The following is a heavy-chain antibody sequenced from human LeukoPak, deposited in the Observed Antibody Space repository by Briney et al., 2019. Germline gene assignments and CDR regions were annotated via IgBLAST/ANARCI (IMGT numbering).Heavy chain of an antibody. CDR1: GYTLTELS. D-gene: IGHD3-22*01. V-gene: IGHV1-46*01. CDR2: INPSGGST. J-gene: IGHJ4*02. Sequence: VASVKVSCKVSGYTLTELSMHWVRQAPGQGLEWMGIINPSGGSTSYAQKFQGRVTMTRDTSTSTVYMELSSLRSEDTAVYYCARLYYYDSKGSFDYWGQGTLVTVSS. CDR3: ARLYYYDSKGSFDY.